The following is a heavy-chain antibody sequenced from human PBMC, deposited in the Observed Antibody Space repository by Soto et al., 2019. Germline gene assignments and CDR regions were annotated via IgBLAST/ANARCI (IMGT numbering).Heavy chain of an antibody. J-gene: IGHJ4*02. CDR3: ARGRLFNDY. CDR2: IAGGNNT. D-gene: IGHD3-22*01. Sequence: QVHLVQSGAEVRKPGASVKISCRASGYTFTSYAIHWVRLAPGHGLEWMGWIAGGNNTKYSQTFMGRVSIRSDTSASTDYMELSSLRSEDTALYFCARGRLFNDYWGQGTLVTVSS. V-gene: IGHV1-3*01. CDR1: GYTFTSYA.